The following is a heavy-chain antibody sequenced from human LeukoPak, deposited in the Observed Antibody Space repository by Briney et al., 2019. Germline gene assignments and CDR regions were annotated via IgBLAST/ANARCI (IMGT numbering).Heavy chain of an antibody. D-gene: IGHD6-19*01. Sequence: GGSLRLSCAASGFTVSSNYMSWVRQAPGKGLEWVSVIYSGGSTYYADSVKGRFTISRDNSKNTLYLQVNSLRAEDTAVYYCTRVRFASYSSGYFDYWGQGTLVTVSS. CDR1: GFTVSSNY. CDR3: TRVRFASYSSGYFDY. V-gene: IGHV3-53*01. J-gene: IGHJ4*02. CDR2: IYSGGST.